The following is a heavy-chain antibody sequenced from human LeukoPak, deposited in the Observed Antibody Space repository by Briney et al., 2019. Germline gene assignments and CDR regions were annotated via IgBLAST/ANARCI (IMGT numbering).Heavy chain of an antibody. CDR2: IDWDDDK. D-gene: IGHD3-22*01. CDR1: GFSLSTTGMC. J-gene: IGHJ3*02. Sequence: SGPALVKPTQTLTLTCTFSGFSLSTTGMCVSWIRQPPGKALEWPARIDWDDDKYYNTSLKTRLTISKDTSKNQVVLTMTNMDPVDTATYYCTRTRPYYYDSSGYCDMWGQGTMVTVSS. CDR3: TRTRPYYYDSSGYCDM. V-gene: IGHV2-70*11.